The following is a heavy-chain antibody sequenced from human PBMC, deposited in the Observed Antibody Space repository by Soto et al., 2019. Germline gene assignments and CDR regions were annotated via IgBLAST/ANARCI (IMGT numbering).Heavy chain of an antibody. CDR3: ASGGNWFDP. D-gene: IGHD3-16*01. CDR2: MYYNGNI. J-gene: IGHJ5*02. Sequence: SETLSLTCNVSGGSISNYYWTWVRQSPEKGLEWIGYMYYNGNINYNPSLKSRVTISIDTSKNKFSLTLKSVTAADTAVYYCASGGNWFDPWGQGVLVTVSS. CDR1: GGSISNYY. V-gene: IGHV4-59*01.